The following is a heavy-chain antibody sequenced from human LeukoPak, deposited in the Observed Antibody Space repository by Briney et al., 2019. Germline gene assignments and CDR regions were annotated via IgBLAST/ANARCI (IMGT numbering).Heavy chain of an antibody. V-gene: IGHV3-21*01. Sequence: GGSLRLSCAASGFTFSSYSMNWVRQAPGKGLEWVSSISSSSAYINYADSVKGRFTISRDNAKNSLYLQMNSLRAEDTAVYYCSTARSGSQDYYYMDAWSKGTTVTVSS. J-gene: IGHJ6*03. CDR1: GFTFSSYS. CDR2: ISSSSAYI. CDR3: STARSGSQDYYYMDA. D-gene: IGHD3-10*01.